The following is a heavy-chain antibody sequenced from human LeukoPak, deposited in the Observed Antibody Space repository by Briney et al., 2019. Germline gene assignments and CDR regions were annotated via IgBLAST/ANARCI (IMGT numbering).Heavy chain of an antibody. V-gene: IGHV3-23*01. CDR2: VSDSGGNT. Sequence: PGGSLRLSCAASGFTLINYSMSWVRQAPGKGLEWVSAVSDSGGNTYYADSVKGRFTISRDNSKNTLYLQMNSLRAEDTAVYYCASPKGGRYHKGFDYWGQGTLVTVSS. J-gene: IGHJ4*02. D-gene: IGHD1-26*01. CDR3: ASPKGGRYHKGFDY. CDR1: GFTLINYS.